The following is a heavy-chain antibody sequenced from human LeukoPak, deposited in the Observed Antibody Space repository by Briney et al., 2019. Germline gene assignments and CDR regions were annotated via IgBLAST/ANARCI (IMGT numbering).Heavy chain of an antibody. Sequence: ASVKVSCKASGNTFTDDYIHWVRPAPGQGLEWMGSINPTGDGTHYVQKFQGRITMTRDTSITTAYMELSSLRSDDTAVYYCARDPSEDIVAYFDYWGQGTLVTVSS. V-gene: IGHV1-2*02. CDR1: GNTFTDDY. D-gene: IGHD5-12*01. CDR3: ARDPSEDIVAYFDY. CDR2: INPTGDGT. J-gene: IGHJ4*02.